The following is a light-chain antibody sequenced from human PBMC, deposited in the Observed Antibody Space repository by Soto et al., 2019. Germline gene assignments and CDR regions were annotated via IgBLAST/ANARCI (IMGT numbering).Light chain of an antibody. J-gene: IGKJ2*01. CDR3: QQRYSTPYT. Sequence: DIQMTQSPSSLSASVGDRVTITCRASQSISTYLNWYQQKPGRAPKFLIYAASSLQSGVPSRFSGSGSGTDFALTISSLLPEDCATYYCQQRYSTPYTFGQGTKLEIK. V-gene: IGKV1-39*01. CDR2: AAS. CDR1: QSISTY.